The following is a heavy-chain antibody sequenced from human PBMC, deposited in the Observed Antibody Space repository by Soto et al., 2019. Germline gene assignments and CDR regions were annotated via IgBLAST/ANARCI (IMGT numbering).Heavy chain of an antibody. V-gene: IGHV4-34*01. CDR2: INHSGST. CDR1: GGSFSGYY. D-gene: IGHD3-9*01. J-gene: IGHJ5*02. Sequence: PXXTLSLPFAVYGGSFSGYYWRWIPQPPGKGLEWIGEINHSGSTNYNPSLKSRVTISVDTSKNQFSLKLSSVTAADTAVYYCARTRRYFDLNGWFDPWGQGTLVTVSS. CDR3: ARTRRYFDLNGWFDP.